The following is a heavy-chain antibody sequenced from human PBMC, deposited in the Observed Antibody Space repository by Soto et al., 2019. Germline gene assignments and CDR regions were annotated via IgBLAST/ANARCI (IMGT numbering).Heavy chain of an antibody. V-gene: IGHV4-59*12. CDR1: GGSISSYY. CDR3: ARHPWFDP. J-gene: IGHJ5*02. Sequence: SETLSLTCTVSGGSISSYYWSWIRQPPGKGLEWIGYIYYSGSTNYNPSLKSRVTISVDTSKNQFSLKLSSVTAADTAVYYCARHPWFDPWGQGTLVTLSS. CDR2: IYYSGST.